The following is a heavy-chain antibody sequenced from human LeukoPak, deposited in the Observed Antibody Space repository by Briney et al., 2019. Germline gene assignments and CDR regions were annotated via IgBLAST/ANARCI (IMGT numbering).Heavy chain of an antibody. J-gene: IGHJ4*02. D-gene: IGHD3-10*01. V-gene: IGHV1-18*04. CDR3: ARDYRTYYYGSGSYVDY. CDR1: GYTFTGYY. CDR2: ISAYNGNT. Sequence: ASVKVSCKTSGYTFTGYYIHWVRQAPGQGLEWMGWISAYNGNTNYAQKLQGRVTMTTDTSTSTAYMELRSLRSGDTAVYYCARDYRTYYYGSGSYVDYWGQGTLVTVSS.